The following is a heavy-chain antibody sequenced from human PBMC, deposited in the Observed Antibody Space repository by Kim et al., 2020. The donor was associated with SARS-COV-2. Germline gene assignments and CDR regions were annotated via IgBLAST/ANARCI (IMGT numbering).Heavy chain of an antibody. V-gene: IGHV4-59*01. CDR1: GGSISSYY. J-gene: IGHJ4*02. CDR3: ARGGRAARATLYFDY. Sequence: SETLSLTCTVSGGSISSYYWSWIRQPPGKGLEWIGYIYYSGSTNYNPSLKSRVTISVDTSKNQFSLKLSSVTAADTAVYYCARGGRAARATLYFDYWGQGTLVTVSS. CDR2: IYYSGST. D-gene: IGHD6-6*01.